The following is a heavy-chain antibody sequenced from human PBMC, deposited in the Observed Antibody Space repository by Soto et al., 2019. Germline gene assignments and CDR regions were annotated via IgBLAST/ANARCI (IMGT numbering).Heavy chain of an antibody. CDR3: ARVPVVTAINNWFDP. CDR1: GYTFTSYA. J-gene: IGHJ5*02. Sequence: ASVKVSCKASGYTFTSYAMHWLRQSPGQRLEWMGWINAGNGNTKYSQKFQGRVTITRDTSASTAYMELSSLRSEDTAVYYCARVPVVTAINNWFDPWGQGTLVTVSS. D-gene: IGHD2-21*02. CDR2: INAGNGNT. V-gene: IGHV1-3*01.